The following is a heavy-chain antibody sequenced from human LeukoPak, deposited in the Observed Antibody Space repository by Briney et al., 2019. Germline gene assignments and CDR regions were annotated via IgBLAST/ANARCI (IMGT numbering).Heavy chain of an antibody. CDR2: ITPNSGCT. CDR1: GYTFTGYY. V-gene: IGHV1-2*02. J-gene: IGHJ5*02. CDR3: ARDRTDYYDSNAYYPNWFDP. Sequence: ASVKVSFKASGYTFTGYYIRWVRQAPGQGLEWMGWITPNSGCTNYAQKFQGRVTMTRDTSISTVYMELSRLRSDDTAVYYCARDRTDYYDSNAYYPNWFDPWGQGTLVTVSS. D-gene: IGHD3-22*01.